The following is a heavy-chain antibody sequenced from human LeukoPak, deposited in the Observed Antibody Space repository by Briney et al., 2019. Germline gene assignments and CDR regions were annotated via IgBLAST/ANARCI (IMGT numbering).Heavy chain of an antibody. D-gene: IGHD3-10*01. J-gene: IGHJ5*02. Sequence: GASVKVSCKASGYTFTSYAMHWVRQAPGQRLEWMGWINAGNGNTKYSQKFQGRLTMTRDTSTSTVYMELSSLRSEDTAVYYCARGLGSESYYGSWGQGTLVTVSS. CDR1: GYTFTSYA. CDR2: INAGNGNT. V-gene: IGHV1-3*01. CDR3: ARGLGSESYYGS.